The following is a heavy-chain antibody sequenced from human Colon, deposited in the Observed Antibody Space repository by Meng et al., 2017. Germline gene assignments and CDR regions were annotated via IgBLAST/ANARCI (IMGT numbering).Heavy chain of an antibody. CDR3: ARTMVRGGYDY. D-gene: IGHD3-10*01. CDR2: ISSSSSFI. V-gene: IGHV3-21*01. Sequence: EVQLVESGGGLVKPGGSLRLSCAASGFTLSGYSMNWVRQAPGKGLEWVSSISSSSSFIFYADSVKGRFTISRDNAKNSLYLQMNSLRAEDTAVYYCARTMVRGGYDYWGQGTLVIVSS. J-gene: IGHJ4*02. CDR1: GFTLSGYS.